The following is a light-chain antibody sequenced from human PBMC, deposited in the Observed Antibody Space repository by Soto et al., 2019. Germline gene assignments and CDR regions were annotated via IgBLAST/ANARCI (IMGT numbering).Light chain of an antibody. V-gene: IGKV1-5*03. J-gene: IGKJ1*01. CDR1: QSISIW. CDR3: QQYNSYSWT. CDR2: KAS. Sequence: DIQMTQSPSTLSASVVDRVTITCRASQSISIWLAWYQQKPGKAPKILIYKASSLESGVPSRFSGSGSGTEFTLTISSLQPDDFATYYCQQYNSYSWTFGQGTKVDNK.